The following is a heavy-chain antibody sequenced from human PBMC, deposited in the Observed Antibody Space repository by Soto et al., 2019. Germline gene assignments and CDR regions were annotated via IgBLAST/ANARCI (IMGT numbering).Heavy chain of an antibody. CDR3: TRDKGDNYDSSGYYFDAFDI. Sequence: GGSLRLSCAASGFTFSSYSMNWVRQAPGKGLEWVSSISSSSSYIYYADSVKGRFTISRDNAKNSLYLQMNSLRAEDTAVKYCTRDKGDNYDSSGYYFDAFDIWGQGTMVTVSS. D-gene: IGHD3-22*01. CDR2: ISSSSSYI. V-gene: IGHV3-21*01. J-gene: IGHJ3*02. CDR1: GFTFSSYS.